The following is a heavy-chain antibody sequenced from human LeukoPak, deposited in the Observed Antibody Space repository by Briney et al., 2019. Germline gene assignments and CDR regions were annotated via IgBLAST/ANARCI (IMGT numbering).Heavy chain of an antibody. D-gene: IGHD3-16*01. Sequence: ASVKVSRKASGYTFTGYYMHWVRQAPGQGLEWMGWINPNSGGTNYAQKFQGRVTMTRDTSISTAYMELSRLRSDDTAVYYCARVYDYVWGSYNYWGQGTLVTVSS. CDR3: ARVYDYVWGSYNY. J-gene: IGHJ4*02. CDR1: GYTFTGYY. CDR2: INPNSGGT. V-gene: IGHV1-2*02.